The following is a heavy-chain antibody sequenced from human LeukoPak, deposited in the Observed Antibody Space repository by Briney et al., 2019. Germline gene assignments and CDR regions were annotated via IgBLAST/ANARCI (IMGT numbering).Heavy chain of an antibody. J-gene: IGHJ6*04. Sequence: GGSLRLSCAASGFTFSSYAMSWARQAPGQGLEWVSAISGSGGSTYYADSVKGRFTISRDNAKNSLYLQMNSLRAEDTAVYYCAELGITMIGGVWGKGTTVTISS. V-gene: IGHV3-23*01. D-gene: IGHD3-10*02. CDR3: AELGITMIGGV. CDR2: ISGSGGST. CDR1: GFTFSSYA.